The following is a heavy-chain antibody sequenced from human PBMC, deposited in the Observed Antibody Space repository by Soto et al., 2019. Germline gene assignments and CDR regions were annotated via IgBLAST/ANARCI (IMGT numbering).Heavy chain of an antibody. J-gene: IGHJ6*02. CDR2: IYYSGST. CDR1: GGSISSGDCY. CDR3: AREGVVVVAAASYYYYYGMDV. V-gene: IGHV4-30-4*01. D-gene: IGHD2-15*01. Sequence: PSETLSLTCTVSGGSISSGDCYWSWIRQPPGKGLEWIGYIYYSGSTYYNPSLKSRVTISVDTSKNQFSLKLSSVTAADTAVYYCAREGVVVVAAASYYYYYGMDVWGQGTTVTVSS.